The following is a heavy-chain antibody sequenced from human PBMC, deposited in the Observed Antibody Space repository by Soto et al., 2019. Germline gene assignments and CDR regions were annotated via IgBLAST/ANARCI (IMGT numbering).Heavy chain of an antibody. D-gene: IGHD3-10*01. CDR2: ISGSGGST. CDR3: AKSSRGWFGEPYYFDY. J-gene: IGHJ4*02. CDR1: GFTFSSYA. V-gene: IGHV3-23*01. Sequence: GGSLRLSCAASGFTFSSYAMSWVRQAPGKGLEWVSAISGSGGSTYYADSVKGRFTISRDNSKNTLYLQMNSLRAEDTAVYYCAKSSRGWFGEPYYFDYWGQGTLVTVSS.